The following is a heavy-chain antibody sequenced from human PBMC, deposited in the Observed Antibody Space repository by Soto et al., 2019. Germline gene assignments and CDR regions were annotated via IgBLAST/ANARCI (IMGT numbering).Heavy chain of an antibody. CDR2: IIPIFGTA. J-gene: IGHJ4*02. V-gene: IGHV1-69*12. CDR3: ARDYGGIVGAPFFDS. D-gene: IGHD1-26*01. Sequence: QVQLVQSGAEVKKPGSSVKVSCKASGGTFSSYAISWVRQAPGQGLEWMGGIIPIFGTANYAQKFQGRVTITADDSPNTAYMELSSLRSEDTAVYYCARDYGGIVGAPFFDSWGQGTLVTVSS. CDR1: GGTFSSYA.